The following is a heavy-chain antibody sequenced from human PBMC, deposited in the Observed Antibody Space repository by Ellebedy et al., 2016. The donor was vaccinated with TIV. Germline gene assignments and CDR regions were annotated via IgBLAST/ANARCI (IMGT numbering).Heavy chain of an antibody. J-gene: IGHJ6*02. Sequence: GESLKISXAASGFTFSSYAMHWVRQAPGKGLEWVAVISYDGSNKYYADSVKGRFTISRDNAKNSLYLQMNSLRAEDTALYYCAKDIGIGLHYGMDVWGQGTTVTVSS. CDR3: AKDIGIGLHYGMDV. V-gene: IGHV3-30-3*01. CDR1: GFTFSSYA. D-gene: IGHD2/OR15-2a*01. CDR2: ISYDGSNK.